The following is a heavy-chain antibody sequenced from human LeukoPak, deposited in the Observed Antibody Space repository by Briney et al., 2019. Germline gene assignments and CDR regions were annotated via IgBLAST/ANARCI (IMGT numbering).Heavy chain of an antibody. J-gene: IGHJ4*02. CDR1: GYTFSNYD. Sequence: ASVKVSCKASGYTFSNYDINWVRQATGQGLEWMGWMSVNSGNTGFAQTFQGRVTMTRNTSISTAYMELSSLRSDDTAVYYCARVLDYYDSSGNFDYWGQGTLVTVSS. CDR2: MSVNSGNT. V-gene: IGHV1-8*01. D-gene: IGHD3-22*01. CDR3: ARVLDYYDSSGNFDY.